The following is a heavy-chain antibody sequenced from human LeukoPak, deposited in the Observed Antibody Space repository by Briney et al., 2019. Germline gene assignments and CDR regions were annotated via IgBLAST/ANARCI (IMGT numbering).Heavy chain of an antibody. Sequence: ASVKVSCKASGYTFTGYYMHWVRQAPGQGLEWMTWINPNSGGTNYAQKFQGRVPMTRDTSISTAYMELSRLRSDDTAVYYCARDGGYYDILTGYIMGAWFDPWGQGTLVTVSS. D-gene: IGHD3-9*01. V-gene: IGHV1-2*02. CDR3: ARDGGYYDILTGYIMGAWFDP. CDR1: GYTFTGYY. CDR2: INPNSGGT. J-gene: IGHJ5*02.